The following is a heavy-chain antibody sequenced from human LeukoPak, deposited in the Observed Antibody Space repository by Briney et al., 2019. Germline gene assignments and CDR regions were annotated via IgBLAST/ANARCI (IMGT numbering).Heavy chain of an antibody. CDR2: ISSSSSTI. CDR1: GFTFSSYS. Sequence: GGSLRLSCAASGFTFSSYSMNWVRQAPGKGLEWVSYISSSSSTIYYADSVKGRFTISRDNAKNSLYLQMNSLRAEDTAVYYCARDVDAGPTKDDAFDIWGQGTMVIVSS. D-gene: IGHD1-26*01. J-gene: IGHJ3*02. V-gene: IGHV3-48*04. CDR3: ARDVDAGPTKDDAFDI.